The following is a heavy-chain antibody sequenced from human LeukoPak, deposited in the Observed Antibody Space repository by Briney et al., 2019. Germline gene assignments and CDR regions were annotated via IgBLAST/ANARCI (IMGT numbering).Heavy chain of an antibody. Sequence: SETLSLTCAVYGGSFSGYYWSWIRQPPGKGLEWIGEINHSGSTNYNPSLKSRVTISVDTSKNQFSLKLSSVTAADTAVYYCARRGYDILTGYPRLDCWGQGTLVTVSS. J-gene: IGHJ4*02. V-gene: IGHV4-34*01. CDR2: INHSGST. D-gene: IGHD3-9*01. CDR1: GGSFSGYY. CDR3: ARRGYDILTGYPRLDC.